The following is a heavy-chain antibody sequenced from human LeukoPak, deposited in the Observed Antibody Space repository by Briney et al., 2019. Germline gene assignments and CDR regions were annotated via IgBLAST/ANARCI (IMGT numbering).Heavy chain of an antibody. J-gene: IGHJ4*02. CDR2: IWYDGSKK. CDR1: GFTFSNYG. V-gene: IGHV3-33*01. CDR3: ARDRGALHYFDY. Sequence: PGRSLRLSCAASGFTFSNYGMHWVRQAPGKGLEWVAVIWYDGSKKYYADSVKGRFTISRDNSMNTLFLQMDSLRAEDTAVYYCARDRGALHYFDYWGQGTLVTVSS.